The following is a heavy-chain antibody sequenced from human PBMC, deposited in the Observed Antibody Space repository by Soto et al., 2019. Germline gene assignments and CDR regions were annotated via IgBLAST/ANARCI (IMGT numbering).Heavy chain of an antibody. Sequence: SETLSLTCTVSGGSISSYYWSWIRQPPWKGLEWIGYIYYSGSTNYNPSLKSRVTISVDTSKNQFSLKLSSVTAADTAVYYCAGFYGSGSYYSFDYWCQGTLVTVST. J-gene: IGHJ4*02. CDR2: IYYSGST. V-gene: IGHV4-59*01. CDR1: GGSISSYY. D-gene: IGHD3-10*01. CDR3: AGFYGSGSYYSFDY.